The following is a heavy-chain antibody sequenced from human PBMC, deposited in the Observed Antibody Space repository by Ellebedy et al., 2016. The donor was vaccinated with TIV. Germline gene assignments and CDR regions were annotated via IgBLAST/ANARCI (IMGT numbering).Heavy chain of an antibody. V-gene: IGHV3-33*01. CDR1: GFTFSSYG. D-gene: IGHD6-13*01. CDR3: ARDFISSWYWGLHY. Sequence: PGGSLRLSCAASGFTFSSYGMHWVRQAPGKGLEWVAVIWYDGSNKYYADSVKGRFTISRDNSKNTLYLQMNSLRAEDTAVYYCARDFISSWYWGLHYWGQGTLVTVSS. CDR2: IWYDGSNK. J-gene: IGHJ4*02.